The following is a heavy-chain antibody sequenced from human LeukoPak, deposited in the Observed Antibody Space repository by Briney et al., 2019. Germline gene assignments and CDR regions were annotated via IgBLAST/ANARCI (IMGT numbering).Heavy chain of an antibody. Sequence: GGSLRLSCAASGFTFYSYEMNWVRQAPGGGLEWVSYISSSGYTTHYADSVKGRFTISRDNAKNSLYLQMNSLRAEDTAVYYCATISGSGTFYRGNWGQGTLVTVSS. J-gene: IGHJ4*02. CDR2: ISSSGYTT. CDR1: GFTFYSYE. V-gene: IGHV3-48*03. CDR3: ATISGSGTFYRGN. D-gene: IGHD3-10*01.